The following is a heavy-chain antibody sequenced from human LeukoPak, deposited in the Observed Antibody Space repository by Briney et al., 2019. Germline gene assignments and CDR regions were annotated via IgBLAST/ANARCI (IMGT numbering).Heavy chain of an antibody. J-gene: IGHJ3*02. CDR2: INHSGST. D-gene: IGHD2-8*02. CDR3: ARGRDYWYAFDI. CDR1: GGSFSGYY. V-gene: IGHV4-34*01. Sequence: SETLSLTCAVYGGSFSGYYWSWIRQPPGKGLEWIGEINHSGSTNYNPSLKSRVTISVDTSKNQFSLKLSSVTAADTAVYYCARGRDYWYAFDIWGQGTMVTVSS.